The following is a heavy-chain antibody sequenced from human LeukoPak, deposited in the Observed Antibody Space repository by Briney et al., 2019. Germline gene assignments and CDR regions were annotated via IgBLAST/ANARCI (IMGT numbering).Heavy chain of an antibody. CDR3: ARDQGSLSRSWYTGY. J-gene: IGHJ4*02. CDR2: INPNSGDA. Sequence: ASVKVSCKASGYTFTGYHIHWVRQAPGQGLEWMGRINPNSGDANFAQKFQGRVTVTRDMSITTAYMELSSLRPDDTAVYFCARDQGSLSRSWYTGYWGQGTQVTVSS. D-gene: IGHD6-13*01. V-gene: IGHV1-2*06. CDR1: GYTFTGYH.